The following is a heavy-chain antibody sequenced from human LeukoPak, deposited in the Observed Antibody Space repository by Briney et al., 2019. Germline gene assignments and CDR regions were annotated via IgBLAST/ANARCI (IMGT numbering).Heavy chain of an antibody. CDR2: ISDSGKTR. J-gene: IGHJ5*02. V-gene: IGHV3-48*03. CDR3: ARDCWSLDP. D-gene: IGHD6-13*01. Sequence: GGSLRLSCAASGFTLSSSEMNWVRQAPGKGLEWVSYISDSGKTRYNADSVKGRFTIYRDNAKNSLYLQMNSLRGEDTAVYYCARDCWSLDPWGQGTLVTVSS. CDR1: GFTLSSSE.